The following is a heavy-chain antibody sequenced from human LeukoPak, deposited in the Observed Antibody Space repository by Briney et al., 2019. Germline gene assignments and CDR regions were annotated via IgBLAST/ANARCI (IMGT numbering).Heavy chain of an antibody. V-gene: IGHV4-59*01. D-gene: IGHD3-22*01. CDR3: ARAHGHYYDSSGYYLDY. CDR2: ICYSGST. CDR1: GGSISSYC. J-gene: IGHJ4*02. Sequence: PSETLSLTCTVSGGSISSYCWSWIWQAPGKGLEWVGYICYSGSTNYNPSLKSRVTTSVDTSNNQVSLKLSSVTAADTAVYYCARAHGHYYDSSGYYLDYWGQGTLVTVSS.